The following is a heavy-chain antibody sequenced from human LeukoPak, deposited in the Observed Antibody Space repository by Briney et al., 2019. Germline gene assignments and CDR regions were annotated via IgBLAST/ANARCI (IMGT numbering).Heavy chain of an antibody. CDR3: ARDSGYCSSTSCYVSQLYYYYYYMDV. CDR1: GFTFSSYS. CDR2: ISSSSSYI. J-gene: IGHJ6*03. Sequence: KTGGSLRLSCAASGFTFSSYSMNWVRQAPGKGLEWVSSISSSSSYIYYADSVKGRFTISRDNAKNSLYLQMNSLRAEDTAVYYCARDSGYCSSTSCYVSQLYYYYYYMDVWGKGTTVTVSS. D-gene: IGHD2-2*01. V-gene: IGHV3-21*01.